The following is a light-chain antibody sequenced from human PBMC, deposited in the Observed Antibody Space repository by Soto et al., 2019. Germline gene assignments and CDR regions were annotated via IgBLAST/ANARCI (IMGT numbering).Light chain of an antibody. CDR3: QQYGSSPIT. V-gene: IGKV3-20*01. CDR1: LSVSSGY. Sequence: EIVLTQSPGTLSLSPGERATLSCRASLSVSSGYLAWYQQKPGQAPRLLIYGASSRATGIPDRFSGSGSGTYFTLTIHRMEPEDFAVYYCQQYGSSPITFGPVSKVAIK. CDR2: GAS. J-gene: IGKJ3*01.